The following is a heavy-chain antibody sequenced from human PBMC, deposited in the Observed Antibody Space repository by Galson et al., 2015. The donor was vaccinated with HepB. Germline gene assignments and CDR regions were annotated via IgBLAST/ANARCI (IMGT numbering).Heavy chain of an antibody. CDR1: GGTFSSYA. CDR3: ARGVKGGYRFYNY. D-gene: IGHD5-12*01. V-gene: IGHV1-69*13. J-gene: IGHJ4*02. CDR2: IIPIFGTA. Sequence: SVKVSCKASGGTFSSYAISWVRQAPGQGLEWMGGIIPIFGTANYAQKFQGRVTITADESTSTAYMELSSLRSEDTAVYYCARGVKGGYRFYNYWGQGTLVTVSS.